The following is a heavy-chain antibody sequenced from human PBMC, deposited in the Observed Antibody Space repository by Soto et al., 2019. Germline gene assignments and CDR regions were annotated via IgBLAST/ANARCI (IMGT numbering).Heavy chain of an antibody. CDR2: IYSSGST. CDR1: GGSSSSAGYY. J-gene: IGHJ6*02. V-gene: IGHV4-31*02. Sequence: SETLDLSCTVSGGSSSSAGYYWRWIRQHRGKCWEWSVCIYSSGSTYYNPSLKSRVTIAVDTSKNQFSLKLGSVTAADKAVYCCASTYDFWSGYPYSYYGMDVWGQVTTVT. D-gene: IGHD3-3*01. CDR3: ASTYDFWSGYPYSYYGMDV.